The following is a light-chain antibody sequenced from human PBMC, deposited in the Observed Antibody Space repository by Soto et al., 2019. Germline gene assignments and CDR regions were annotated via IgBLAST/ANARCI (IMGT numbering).Light chain of an antibody. CDR2: GAS. CDR3: QQYNNLPIT. J-gene: IGKJ5*01. Sequence: EIVMTQSPATLSVSLGERATLSCRASQSLSSNLAWYQQKRGQAPRLLIYGASTRATGIPGRFSGSGSGTEFTLTISSLQSEDFAVYYCQQYNNLPITFGQGTRLDI. V-gene: IGKV3-15*01. CDR1: QSLSSN.